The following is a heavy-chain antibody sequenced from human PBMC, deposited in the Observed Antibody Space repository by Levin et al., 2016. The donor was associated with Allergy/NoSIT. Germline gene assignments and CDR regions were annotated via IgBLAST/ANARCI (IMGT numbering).Heavy chain of an antibody. Sequence: GESLKISCAASGFTVSSNYMSWVRQAPGKGLEWVSVIYSGGSTYYADSVKGRFTISRHNSKNTLYLQMNSLRAEDTAVYYCAREGYDFWSGYYTDYWGQGTLVTVSS. CDR1: GFTVSSNY. CDR3: AREGYDFWSGYYTDY. CDR2: IYSGGST. J-gene: IGHJ4*02. V-gene: IGHV3-53*04. D-gene: IGHD3-3*01.